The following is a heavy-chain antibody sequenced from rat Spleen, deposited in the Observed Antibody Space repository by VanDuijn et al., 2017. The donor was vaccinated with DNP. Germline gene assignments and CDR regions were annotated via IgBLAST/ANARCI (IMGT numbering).Heavy chain of an antibody. Sequence: EVQLQESGPGLVKPSQSLSLTCSVTAYSITTNYWGWIRKFPGDKMEWVGHISYSGGTHYNPSLKSPISITRDTSKNQFFLQLNSVTTEDTATYYCARWGDYFDYWGQGVMVTVSS. CDR3: ARWGDYFDY. J-gene: IGHJ2*01. CDR2: ISYSGGT. CDR1: AYSITTNY. V-gene: IGHV3-1*01.